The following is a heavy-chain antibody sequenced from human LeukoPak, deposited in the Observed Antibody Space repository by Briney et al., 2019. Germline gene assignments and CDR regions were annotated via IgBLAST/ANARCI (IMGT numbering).Heavy chain of an antibody. Sequence: GGSLRLSCVASGFTFSSYGMNWVRQAPGKGLEWFSAIIDSGVNTFYADSVKGRFTISRDNSNNMLYLQMNSLRAEDTAVYYCAKRVPYSSSSVYFDYWGQGTLVTVSS. CDR1: GFTFSSYG. CDR2: IIDSGVNT. CDR3: AKRVPYSSSSVYFDY. J-gene: IGHJ4*02. V-gene: IGHV3-23*01. D-gene: IGHD6-6*01.